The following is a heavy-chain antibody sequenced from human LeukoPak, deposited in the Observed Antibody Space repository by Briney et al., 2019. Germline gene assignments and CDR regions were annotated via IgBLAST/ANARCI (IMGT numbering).Heavy chain of an antibody. Sequence: PSAALSLTCTVSGDSISSYYWSWIRQPPGKGLEWIGYIYYSENTNYNPSLKSRVTISIDTSKNQFSLRLSSVTAADTAVYYCARLSIRDWYRFDYWGQGTLVTVSS. V-gene: IGHV4-59*08. CDR3: ARLSIRDWYRFDY. CDR2: IYYSENT. J-gene: IGHJ4*02. CDR1: GDSISSYY. D-gene: IGHD6-19*01.